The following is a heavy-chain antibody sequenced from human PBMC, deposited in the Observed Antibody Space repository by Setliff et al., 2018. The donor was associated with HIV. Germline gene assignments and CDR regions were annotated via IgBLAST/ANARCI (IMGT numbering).Heavy chain of an antibody. D-gene: IGHD3-10*01. Sequence: ASVKVSCKTSGYSFNTYGIGWMRQAPGQGLEWMGWISAYNGKTNLAQRFQGRFTVTTDSSTSTAYMELRSLRSDDSAVYFCARDWNYFASGSNPFDIWGQGTMVTVSS. J-gene: IGHJ3*02. V-gene: IGHV1-18*01. CDR1: GYSFNTYG. CDR3: ARDWNYFASGSNPFDI. CDR2: ISAYNGKT.